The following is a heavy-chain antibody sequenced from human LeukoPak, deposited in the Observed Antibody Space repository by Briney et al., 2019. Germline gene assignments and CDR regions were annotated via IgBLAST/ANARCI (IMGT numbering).Heavy chain of an antibody. Sequence: SQTLSLTCTVSGGSISSGSYYWSWIQQPAGKGLEWIGRIYTSGSTNYNPSLKSRVTISVDTSKNQFSLKLSSVTAADTAVYYCATATCGGDCYYIDYWGQGTLVTVSS. D-gene: IGHD2-21*01. J-gene: IGHJ4*02. CDR3: ATATCGGDCYYIDY. V-gene: IGHV4-61*02. CDR2: IYTSGST. CDR1: GGSISSGSYY.